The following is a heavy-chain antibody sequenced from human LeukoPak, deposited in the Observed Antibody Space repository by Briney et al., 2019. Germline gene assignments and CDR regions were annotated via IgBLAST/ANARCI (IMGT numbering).Heavy chain of an antibody. CDR3: ARSYDTSGYFHAFDI. CDR2: INHSGST. V-gene: IGHV4-34*01. D-gene: IGHD3-22*01. Sequence: SETLSLTCAVYGGSYSGYYWGWIRQPPWKGLDRIGEINHSGSTNYNPSLKSRVTISVDTSKNHFSLKLTSVTAADTAFYYCARSYDTSGYFHAFDIWGQGTMITVSS. J-gene: IGHJ3*02. CDR1: GGSYSGYY.